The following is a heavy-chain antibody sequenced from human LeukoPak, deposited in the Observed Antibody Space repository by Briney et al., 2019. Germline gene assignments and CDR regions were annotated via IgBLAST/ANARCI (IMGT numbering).Heavy chain of an antibody. CDR1: RGTFSSYA. CDR2: IIPIFGTA. D-gene: IGHD2-2*02. J-gene: IGHJ5*02. CDR3: ARVAGGRYCSSTSCYMRGWFDP. V-gene: IGHV1-69*13. Sequence: ASVKVSCKASRGTFSSYAITWVRQAPGQELEWMGGIIPIFGTANYAQKFQGRVTITADEFTSTAYMELSSLRSEDTAVYYCARVAGGRYCSSTSCYMRGWFDPWGQGTLVTVSS.